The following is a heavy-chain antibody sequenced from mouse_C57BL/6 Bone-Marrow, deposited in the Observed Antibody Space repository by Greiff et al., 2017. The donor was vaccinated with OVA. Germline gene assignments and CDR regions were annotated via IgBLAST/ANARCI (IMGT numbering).Heavy chain of an antibody. Sequence: QVQLQQSGPELVRPGVSVKISCKGSGYTFPDYAMPWVKQSHAKSLEWIGVISTYYSDASYNQTFKAKSTITVDHSSRKAYMELARLTSEDSAVYYCARRVKRVWFAYWGQGTLVTVS. CDR3: ARRVKRVWFAY. J-gene: IGHJ3*01. CDR2: ISTYYSDA. D-gene: IGHD2-1*01. V-gene: IGHV1-67*01. CDR1: GYTFPDYA.